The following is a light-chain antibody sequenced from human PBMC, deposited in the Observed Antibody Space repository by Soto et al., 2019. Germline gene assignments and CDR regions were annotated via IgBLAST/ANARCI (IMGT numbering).Light chain of an antibody. Sequence: QSALTQPASVSGSPGQSITISCTGTSSDLAIYNYVSCYQQQPGKAPKLMIYQDTNRSSGASNRFSGSRSGNTAPLTSSGLQAEDEDDYYGSSYAGSSNEVFGTGTKLTVL. CDR3: SSYAGSSNEV. CDR1: SSDLAIYNY. J-gene: IGLJ1*01. V-gene: IGLV2-14*01. CDR2: QDT.